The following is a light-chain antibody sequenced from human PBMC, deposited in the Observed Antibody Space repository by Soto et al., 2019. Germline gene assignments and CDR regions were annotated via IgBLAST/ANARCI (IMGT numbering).Light chain of an antibody. J-gene: IGKJ1*01. Sequence: DIQTTQSPSSLSASIGDRVTITCRASQGIIDYVAWFHQKPGKAPKLLIYAASTLHSGVPSRFSGGGAGTDFTLTITILQPEDVATYYCQKYNTAPQTFGQGAKVEI. CDR3: QKYNTAPQT. V-gene: IGKV1-27*01. CDR1: QGIIDY. CDR2: AAS.